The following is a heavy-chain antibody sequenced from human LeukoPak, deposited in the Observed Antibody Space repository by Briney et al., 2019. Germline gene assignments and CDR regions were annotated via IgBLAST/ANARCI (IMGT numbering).Heavy chain of an antibody. Sequence: GGSLRLSCAASGFTVSSNYVNWVRQAPGRGLEWVASIKQDGSEKYYVDSVKGRFTISSDNAKNSLYLQMNSLRAEDTAVYYCARNQLLFDYWGQGTLVTVSS. J-gene: IGHJ4*02. CDR3: ARNQLLFDY. D-gene: IGHD2-21*02. V-gene: IGHV3-7*01. CDR1: GFTVSSNY. CDR2: IKQDGSEK.